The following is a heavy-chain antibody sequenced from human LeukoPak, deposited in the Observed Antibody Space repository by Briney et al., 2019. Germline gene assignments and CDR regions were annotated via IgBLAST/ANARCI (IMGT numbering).Heavy chain of an antibody. V-gene: IGHV3-23*01. CDR1: GFIFSSYA. J-gene: IGHJ4*02. Sequence: GGSLRLSCAASGFIFSSYAMSWVRQAPGKGLEWVSTINGRGSSTFYADSARGRFTISRDNSKNTLSLQMDSLRAEDTAVYYCAKGFSGSYVSDYWGQGTLVTVSS. CDR2: INGRGSST. CDR3: AKGFSGSYVSDY. D-gene: IGHD1-26*01.